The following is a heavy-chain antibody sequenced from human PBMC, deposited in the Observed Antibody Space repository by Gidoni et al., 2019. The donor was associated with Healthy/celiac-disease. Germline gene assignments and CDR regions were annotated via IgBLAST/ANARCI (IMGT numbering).Heavy chain of an antibody. CDR1: GYTLTELS. CDR3: ATESSRLERRGYYYYGMDV. J-gene: IGHJ6*02. D-gene: IGHD1-1*01. Sequence: QVQLVQSGAEVKKPGASVKVSCKVSGYTLTELSMHWVRQAPGKGLEWMGGFDPEDGETIDAQKFQGRVTMTEDTSTDTAYMELSSLRSEDTAVYYCATESSRLERRGYYYYGMDVWGQGTTVTVSS. CDR2: FDPEDGET. V-gene: IGHV1-24*01.